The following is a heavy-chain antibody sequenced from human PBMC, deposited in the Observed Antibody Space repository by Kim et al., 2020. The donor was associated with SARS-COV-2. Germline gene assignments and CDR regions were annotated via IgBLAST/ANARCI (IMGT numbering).Heavy chain of an antibody. D-gene: IGHD2-15*01. V-gene: IGHV3-30*07. Sequence: GEGRFTNSRDNSKNAVYLQMSSLRAEDTAVYYCTREPCSGGSCFGMDVWGQGTTVTVSS. J-gene: IGHJ6*02. CDR3: TREPCSGGSCFGMDV.